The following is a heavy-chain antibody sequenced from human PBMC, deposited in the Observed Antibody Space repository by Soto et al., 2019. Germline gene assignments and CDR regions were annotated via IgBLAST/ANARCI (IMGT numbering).Heavy chain of an antibody. CDR2: INHSGST. V-gene: IGHV4-34*01. D-gene: IGHD2-21*01. CDR3: AGLPEGRDVVVYFDY. Sequence: QVQLQQWGAGLLKPSETLSLTCAVYGGSFSGYYWSWIRQPPGKGLEWIGEINHSGSTNYNPSLKSRVTISVDTSKNQFSLKLSSVTAADTAVYYCAGLPEGRDVVVYFDYWGQGTLVTVSS. CDR1: GGSFSGYY. J-gene: IGHJ4*02.